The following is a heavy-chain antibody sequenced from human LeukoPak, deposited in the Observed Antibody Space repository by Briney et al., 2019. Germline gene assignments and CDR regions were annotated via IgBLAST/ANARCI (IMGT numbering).Heavy chain of an antibody. CDR1: GFTFSDYY. J-gene: IGHJ5*02. V-gene: IGHV3-11*04. CDR3: AFLNKQLESSHWFDP. CDR2: ISSSGSTI. Sequence: GGSLRLSCAASGFTFSDYYMSWIRQAPGKGLEWVSYISSSGSTIYYADSVKGRFTISRDNAKNSLYLQMNSLRAEDTAVYYCAFLNKQLESSHWFDPWGQGTLVTVSS. D-gene: IGHD6-6*01.